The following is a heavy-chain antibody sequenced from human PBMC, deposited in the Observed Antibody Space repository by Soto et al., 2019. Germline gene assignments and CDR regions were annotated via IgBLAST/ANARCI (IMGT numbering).Heavy chain of an antibody. CDR3: ARGPGCTNGVCTPYYYYGMDV. V-gene: IGHV4-30-2*01. J-gene: IGHJ6*02. D-gene: IGHD2-8*01. CDR1: GCSISSGVYS. CDR2: IYHSGST. Sequence: PSETLSLTGAFSGCSISSGVYSLSWIRQPPGKGLGGMGYIYHSGSTYYNPSLKSRVTISVDRSKNQFSLKLSSVTAADTAVYYCARGPGCTNGVCTPYYYYGMDVWGQGTTVTVSS.